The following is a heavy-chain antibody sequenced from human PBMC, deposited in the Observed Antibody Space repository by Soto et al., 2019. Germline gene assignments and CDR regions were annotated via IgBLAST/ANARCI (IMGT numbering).Heavy chain of an antibody. V-gene: IGHV4-39*01. J-gene: IGHJ4*02. Sequence: SETLSLTCTVSGGSISSSSYYWGWIRQPPGKGLEWIGSIYYSGSTYYNPSLKSRVTISVDTSKNQFSLKLSSVAAADTAVYYCARQDSSGWEGGFDYWGQGTLVTVSS. D-gene: IGHD6-19*01. CDR2: IYYSGST. CDR1: GGSISSSSYY. CDR3: ARQDSSGWEGGFDY.